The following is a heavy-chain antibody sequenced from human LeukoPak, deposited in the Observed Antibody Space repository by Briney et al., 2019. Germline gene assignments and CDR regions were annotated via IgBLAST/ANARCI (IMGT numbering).Heavy chain of an antibody. CDR2: IYYSGST. Sequence: PSETLSLTCTVSGGSISSYYWSWIRQPPGKGLEWIGHIYYSGSTNYNPSLKSRVTISVDTSKNQFSLKLSSVTAADTAVYYCARAQEGGSYSFGIFNWFDPWGQGTLVTVSS. D-gene: IGHD1-26*01. CDR3: ARAQEGGSYSFGIFNWFDP. V-gene: IGHV4-59*01. J-gene: IGHJ5*02. CDR1: GGSISSYY.